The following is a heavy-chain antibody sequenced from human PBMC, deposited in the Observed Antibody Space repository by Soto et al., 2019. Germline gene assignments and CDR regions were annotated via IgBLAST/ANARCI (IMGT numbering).Heavy chain of an antibody. CDR2: VSSDGGTP. Sequence: PGGSLRLSCSVSGFTFNNYAMHWVRQAPGKGLEYVSTVSSDGGTPYYADSVKGRFTISRDNSKNTLYLQMSSLRAEDTAVYYCVMGYYFDYWGQGTLVTVS. V-gene: IGHV3-64D*06. J-gene: IGHJ4*02. D-gene: IGHD3-16*01. CDR3: VMGYYFDY. CDR1: GFTFNNYA.